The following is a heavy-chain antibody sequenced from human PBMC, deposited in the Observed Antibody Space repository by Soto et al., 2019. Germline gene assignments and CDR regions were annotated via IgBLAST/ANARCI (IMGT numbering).Heavy chain of an antibody. D-gene: IGHD6-19*01. J-gene: IGHJ4*02. CDR3: ARDPSSGWGY. CDR2: IIPILGIA. Sequence: QVQLVQSGAEVKKPGSSVKVSCKASGGTFSSYTISWVRQAPGQGLEWMGRIIPILGIANYVQKFQGRVTITADKSTSTAYMELSSLRSEDTAVYYCARDPSSGWGYWGQGTLVTVSS. CDR1: GGTFSSYT. V-gene: IGHV1-69*08.